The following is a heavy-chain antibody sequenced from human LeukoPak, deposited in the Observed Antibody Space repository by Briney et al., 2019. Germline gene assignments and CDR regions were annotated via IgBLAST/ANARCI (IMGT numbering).Heavy chain of an antibody. CDR3: AKDRYSGYDLGLADY. CDR2: ISGDGGST. D-gene: IGHD5-12*01. V-gene: IGHV3-43*02. CDR1: GFTFRNYA. Sequence: GGSLRLSCAASGFTFRNYAMSWVRQAPGKGLEWVSLISGDGGSTYYADSVKGRFTISRDNSKNSLYLQMNSLRTKDTALYYCAKDRYSGYDLGLADYWGQGTLVTVSS. J-gene: IGHJ4*02.